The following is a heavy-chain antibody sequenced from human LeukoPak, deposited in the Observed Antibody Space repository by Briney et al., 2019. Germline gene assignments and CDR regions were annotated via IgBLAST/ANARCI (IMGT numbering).Heavy chain of an antibody. D-gene: IGHD3-10*01. CDR1: GGSISSSSYD. CDR2: IYYSGST. V-gene: IGHV4-39*06. CDR3: ARGGLVRGVIIWARRSYFDY. Sequence: SETLSLTCTVSGGSISSSSYDWGWIRQPPGKGLEWIGSIYYSGSTYYNPSLKSRVTISVDTSKNQFALKLSSVTAADTAVYYCARGGLVRGVIIWARRSYFDYWGQGTLVTVSS. J-gene: IGHJ4*02.